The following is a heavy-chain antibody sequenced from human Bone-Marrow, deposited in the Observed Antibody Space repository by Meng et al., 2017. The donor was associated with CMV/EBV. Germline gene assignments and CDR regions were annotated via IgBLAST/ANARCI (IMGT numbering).Heavy chain of an antibody. J-gene: IGHJ4*02. D-gene: IGHD3-10*01. Sequence: CPVHGGSFSGYYWSWIRQPPGKGLEWIGEINHSGSTNYNPSLKSRVTISVDTSKNQFSLKLSSVTAADTAVYYCARGRGMVRGVITYWGQGTLVTVSS. V-gene: IGHV4-34*01. CDR3: ARGRGMVRGVITY. CDR1: GGSFSGYY. CDR2: INHSGST.